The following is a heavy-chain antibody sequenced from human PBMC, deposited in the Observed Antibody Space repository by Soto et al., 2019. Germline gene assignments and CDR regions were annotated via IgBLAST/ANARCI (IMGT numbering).Heavy chain of an antibody. J-gene: IGHJ4*02. D-gene: IGHD3-3*01. CDR3: AKGKAHTLFGVDTLFDY. CDR2: VSGNGGTT. CDR1: GFPFGSHA. Sequence: GGSLRLSCAASGFPFGSHAMSWVRQAPGKGLEWVSLVSGNGGTTNYADSVKGRFTISRDNSQKTLYLQMNSLRAEDTAIYYCAKGKAHTLFGVDTLFDYWGQGTLVTVSS. V-gene: IGHV3-23*01.